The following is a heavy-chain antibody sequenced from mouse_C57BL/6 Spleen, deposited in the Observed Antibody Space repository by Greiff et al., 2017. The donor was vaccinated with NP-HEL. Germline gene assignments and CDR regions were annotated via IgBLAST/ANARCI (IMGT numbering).Heavy chain of an antibody. D-gene: IGHD1-1*01. J-gene: IGHJ4*01. CDR1: GFTFSSYA. CDR2: ISSGGDYI. Sequence: DVKLVESGEGLVKPGGSLKLSCAASGFTFSSYAMSWVRQTPEKRLEWVAYISSGGDYIYYADTVKGRFTISRDNARNTLYLQMSSLRSEDTAMYYCTRDRDYGSSYYAMDYWGQGTSVTVSS. V-gene: IGHV5-9-1*02. CDR3: TRDRDYGSSYYAMDY.